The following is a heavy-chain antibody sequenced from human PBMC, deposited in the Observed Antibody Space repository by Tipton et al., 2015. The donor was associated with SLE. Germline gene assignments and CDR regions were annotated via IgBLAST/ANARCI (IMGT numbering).Heavy chain of an antibody. CDR2: IYHTGTN. CDR3: ARSSPIDYYDSSGYFIQH. D-gene: IGHD3-22*01. J-gene: IGHJ1*01. CDR1: GGSISDSYW. V-gene: IGHV4-4*02. Sequence: TLSLTCAVSGGSISDSYWWSWVRQPPGKGLEWIGEIYHTGTNNNNPSLESRVTMSLDKSRNQFSLKLTSVTAADTAVYYCARSSPIDYYDSSGYFIQHWGQGTLATVSS.